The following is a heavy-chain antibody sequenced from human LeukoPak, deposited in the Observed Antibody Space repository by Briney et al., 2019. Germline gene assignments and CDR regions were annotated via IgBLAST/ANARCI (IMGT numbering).Heavy chain of an antibody. D-gene: IGHD3-22*01. J-gene: IGHJ4*02. V-gene: IGHV1-69-2*01. CDR1: GYTFTDYY. CDR3: ATFPYYHDSSGYYGDY. CDR2: VDPEDGET. Sequence: ASVKVSCKVSGYTFTDYYMHWVQQAPGKGLEWMGLVDPEDGETIYAEKFQGRVTITADTSTDTVNMELSSLRSEDTAVYYCATFPYYHDSSGYYGDYWGQGTLVTASS.